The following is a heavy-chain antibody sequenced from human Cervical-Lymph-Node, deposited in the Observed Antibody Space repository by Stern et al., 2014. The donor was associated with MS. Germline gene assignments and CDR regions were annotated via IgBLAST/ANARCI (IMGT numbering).Heavy chain of an antibody. J-gene: IGHJ6*02. CDR1: GGSISSYY. Sequence: VQLLESGPGLVKPSETLSLTCTVSGGSISSYYWSWIRQPPGKGLEWIGYIYFSGSTAYNSSLKSRVTISLDTSTNQFSLNLNSVTAADTAVYYCARSFDSSGYYYYGMDVWGQGTTVTVSS. D-gene: IGHD6-25*01. CDR3: ARSFDSSGYYYYGMDV. V-gene: IGHV4-59*08. CDR2: IYFSGST.